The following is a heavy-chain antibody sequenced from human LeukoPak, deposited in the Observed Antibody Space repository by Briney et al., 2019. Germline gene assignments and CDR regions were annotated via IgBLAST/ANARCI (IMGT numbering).Heavy chain of an antibody. V-gene: IGHV1-18*01. CDR3: ARDAEPLSLDL. J-gene: IGHJ4*02. CDR1: GYTFMNYG. Sequence: ASVTVSCKASGYTFMNYGISWVRQAPGQGLEWMGWVSTYNGNTLYAQNFQDRVVMTRDTSTSIVNMELRSLTHDDTAIYYCARDAEPLSLDLWGQGTLVTVSS. CDR2: VSTYNGNT. D-gene: IGHD1-14*01.